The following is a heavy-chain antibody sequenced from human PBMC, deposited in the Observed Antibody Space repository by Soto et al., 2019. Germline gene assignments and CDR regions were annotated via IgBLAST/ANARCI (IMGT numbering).Heavy chain of an antibody. J-gene: IGHJ6*02. CDR1: GYTFTSYD. V-gene: IGHV1-8*01. D-gene: IGHD3-3*01. CDR3: ARVGTDLIKIFGVVIETVYGMDV. CDR2: MNPNSGNT. Sequence: ASVKVSCKASGYTFTSYDINWVRQATGQGLEWMGWMNPNSGNTGYAQKFQGRVTMTRNTSISTAYMELSRLRSEDTAVYYCARVGTDLIKIFGVVIETVYGMDVWGQGTTVTVS.